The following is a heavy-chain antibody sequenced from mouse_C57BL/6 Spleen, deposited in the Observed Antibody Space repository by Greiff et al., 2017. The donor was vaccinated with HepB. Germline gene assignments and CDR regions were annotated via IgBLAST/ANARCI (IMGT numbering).Heavy chain of an antibody. Sequence: QVQLKQSGAELVRPGASVTLSCKASGYTFTDYEMHWVKQTPVHGLEWIGAIDPETGGTAYNQKFKGKAILTADKSSSTAYMELRSLTSEDSAVYYCTREFITTVVVSYYFDYWGQGTTLTVSS. J-gene: IGHJ2*01. CDR1: GYTFTDYE. V-gene: IGHV1-15*01. CDR3: TREFITTVVVSYYFDY. CDR2: IDPETGGT. D-gene: IGHD1-1*01.